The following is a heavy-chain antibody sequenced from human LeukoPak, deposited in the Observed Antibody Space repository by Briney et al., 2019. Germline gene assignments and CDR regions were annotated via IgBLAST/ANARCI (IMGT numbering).Heavy chain of an antibody. CDR3: ARGFGMAKPRIGAFDI. J-gene: IGHJ3*02. D-gene: IGHD5-24*01. CDR2: ISNSGSTI. Sequence: QPGGSLRLSCAASGFTFSSYEMNWVRQAPGKGLEWVSYISNSGSTIYYADSVKGRFTISRDNAKNSLYLQMNSLRADDTAVYYCARGFGMAKPRIGAFDIWGQGTMVTVSS. V-gene: IGHV3-48*03. CDR1: GFTFSSYE.